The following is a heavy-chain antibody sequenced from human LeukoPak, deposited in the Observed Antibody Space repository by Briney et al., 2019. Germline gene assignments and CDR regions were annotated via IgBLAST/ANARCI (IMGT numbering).Heavy chain of an antibody. CDR3: ARASNYYYYYYMDV. Sequence: GASVKVSCKASGYTFTSYDINWVRQATGQELEWMGWMNPNSGNTGYAQKFQGRVTITRNTSISTAYMELSSLRSEDTAMYYCARASNYYYYYYMDVWGKGTTVTVSS. CDR2: MNPNSGNT. CDR1: GYTFTSYD. J-gene: IGHJ6*03. V-gene: IGHV1-8*03.